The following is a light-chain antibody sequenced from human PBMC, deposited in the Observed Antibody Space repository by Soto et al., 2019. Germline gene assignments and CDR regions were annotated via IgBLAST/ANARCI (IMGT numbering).Light chain of an antibody. CDR2: AAS. J-gene: IGKJ4*01. V-gene: IGKV1-39*01. CDR3: QQSYTTPPT. CDR1: QSISSY. Sequence: DIKMTQSPSSLSASVGARVTITCRASQSISSYLNWYQQKPGKAPKILIYAASSLQSGVPSRFSGSGSGTDCTLTITSLQPEDVATYYCQQSYTTPPTLGGGTKVDIK.